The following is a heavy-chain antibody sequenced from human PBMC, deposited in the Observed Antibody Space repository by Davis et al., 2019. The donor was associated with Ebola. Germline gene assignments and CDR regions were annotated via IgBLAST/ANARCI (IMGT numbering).Heavy chain of an antibody. CDR1: GGSVSSSNYY. CDR3: ASFTWPVEELLITAWYFNY. CDR2: LYNTGSISI. Sequence: PSETLSLTCAVSGGSVSSSNYYWAWIRQPPGKGLEWIGSLYNTGSISIYYNPSLKSRATISVKTSKNDFSLQLSSVAATDTAVYYCASFTWPVEELLITAWYFNYWGQGSLVTVSS. V-gene: IGHV4-39*02. D-gene: IGHD3-16*01. J-gene: IGHJ4*02.